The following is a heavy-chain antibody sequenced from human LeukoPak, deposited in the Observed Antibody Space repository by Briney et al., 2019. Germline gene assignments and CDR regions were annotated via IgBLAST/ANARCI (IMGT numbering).Heavy chain of an antibody. V-gene: IGHV3-23*01. Sequence: GGSLGLSCAASGFTFSSYAMSWVRQAPGKGLEWVSAISGSGGSTYYADSVKGRFTISRDNSQNTLYLQMNSLRAEDTAVYYCAKRIQSAMATGYWGQGPLVTVSS. J-gene: IGHJ4*02. D-gene: IGHD5-18*01. CDR1: GFTFSSYA. CDR2: ISGSGGST. CDR3: AKRIQSAMATGY.